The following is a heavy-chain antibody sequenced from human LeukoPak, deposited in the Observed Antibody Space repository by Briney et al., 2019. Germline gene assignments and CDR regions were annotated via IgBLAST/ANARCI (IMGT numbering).Heavy chain of an antibody. CDR2: ISSNGGST. D-gene: IGHD6-19*01. Sequence: GGSLRLSCSASGFTFNGFAMHWVRQAPGKGLEYVSAISSNGGSTYYADSVKGRFTVSRDNSKNTLYLQMSSLRGEDTAVYYCVKGLAVALLDYWGQGTLVTVSS. CDR3: VKGLAVALLDY. V-gene: IGHV3-64D*09. J-gene: IGHJ4*02. CDR1: GFTFNGFA.